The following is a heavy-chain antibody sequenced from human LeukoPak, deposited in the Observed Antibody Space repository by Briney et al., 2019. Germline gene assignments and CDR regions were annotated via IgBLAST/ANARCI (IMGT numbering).Heavy chain of an antibody. CDR1: GFSFTTHA. J-gene: IGHJ4*02. D-gene: IGHD2-2*01. CDR2: ISGSGGST. CDR3: AKDLRKALMEYQLPHFEAFDY. Sequence: GGSLRLSCVASGFSFTTHAMGWVRQAPGKGLEWVSAISGSGGSTYYADSVKGRFTISRDNSKNTLYLQMNSLRAEDTAVYYCAKDLRKALMEYQLPHFEAFDYWGQGTLVTVSS. V-gene: IGHV3-23*01.